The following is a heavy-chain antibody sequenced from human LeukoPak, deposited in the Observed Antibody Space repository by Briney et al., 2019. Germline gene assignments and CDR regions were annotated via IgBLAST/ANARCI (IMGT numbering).Heavy chain of an antibody. CDR3: ARASAYSTSSGVNY. D-gene: IGHD6-6*01. CDR1: GGSFGGYY. Sequence: SETLSLTCAVYGGSFGGYYWSWIRQPPGKGLAWIGQINHSGSTDYNPSLKSRVTISVDTSKNQFSLKLSSVTAADTAVYYCARASAYSTSSGVNYWGQGALVTVSS. CDR2: INHSGST. V-gene: IGHV4-34*01. J-gene: IGHJ4*02.